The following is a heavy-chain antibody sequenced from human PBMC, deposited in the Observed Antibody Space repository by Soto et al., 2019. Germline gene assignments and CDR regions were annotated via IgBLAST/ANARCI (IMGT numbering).Heavy chain of an antibody. CDR2: IYYSGST. CDR1: GGSISSYY. Sequence: PSETLSLTCTFSGGSISSYYWSWIRQPPGKGLEWIGYIYYSGSTNYNPSLKSRVTISVDTSKNQLSLKLSSVTAADTAVYYCASSNIAAAGFYYYGMDVWGRGTTVTVSS. CDR3: ASSNIAAAGFYYYGMDV. J-gene: IGHJ6*02. V-gene: IGHV4-59*01. D-gene: IGHD6-13*01.